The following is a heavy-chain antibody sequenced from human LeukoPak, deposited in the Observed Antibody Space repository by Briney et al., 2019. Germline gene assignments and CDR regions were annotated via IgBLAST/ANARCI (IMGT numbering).Heavy chain of an antibody. CDR1: GGSISSSY. J-gene: IGHJ5*02. CDR3: ARDGSGGGSWGWFDP. D-gene: IGHD2-15*01. Sequence: SETLSLTCTVSGGSISSSYWSWIRQPPGKGLEWIGHIYYSGSANYNPSLKSRVTISVDTSKNQFSLKLNSVTAADTAVYYCARDGSGGGSWGWFDPWGQGTLVTVSS. V-gene: IGHV4-59*01. CDR2: IYYSGSA.